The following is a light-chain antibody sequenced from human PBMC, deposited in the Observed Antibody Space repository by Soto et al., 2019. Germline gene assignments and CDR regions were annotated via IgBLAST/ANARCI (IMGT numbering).Light chain of an antibody. CDR2: GAS. CDR1: QSVSTN. J-gene: IGKJ2*01. Sequence: EIVMTQSPATLSVSPGESATLSCRASQSVSTNLVWYQQKPGQAPRLLIYGASTRATGIPARFSGSGSGTEFTLTISSLQSEDFALFYCQQYDNWPPYTFGQGTKLEIK. V-gene: IGKV3-15*01. CDR3: QQYDNWPPYT.